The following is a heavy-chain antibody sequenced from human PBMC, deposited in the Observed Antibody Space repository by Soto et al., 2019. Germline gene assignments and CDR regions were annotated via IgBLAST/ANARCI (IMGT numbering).Heavy chain of an antibody. Sequence: PSETLSLTCAVYGGSFSGYYWSWFRQPPGKCLEWIGEINHSGNTNYNPSLKSRVTVSVDTSKNQFSLKIYSMTAADTAIYFCARGSHYDFSSGYADSFDVWGQGXMVTV. V-gene: IGHV4-34*01. CDR2: INHSGNT. D-gene: IGHD3-3*01. CDR1: GGSFSGYY. CDR3: ARGSHYDFSSGYADSFDV. J-gene: IGHJ3*01.